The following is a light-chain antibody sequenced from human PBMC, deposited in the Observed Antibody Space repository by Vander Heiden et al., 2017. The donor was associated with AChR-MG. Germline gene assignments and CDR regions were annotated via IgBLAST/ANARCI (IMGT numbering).Light chain of an antibody. J-gene: IGKJ2*03. CDR1: PSSSNW. CDR2: KAA. CDR3: RQDKRYLYS. Sequence: DIQMTQSPSPLPAPAGDRVTITCRAIPSSSNWLAWYQQKPGRDPKSLIYKAASLETSGTSRSSGSGSGTEDTLTISSMQADDSATDYCRQDKRYLYSFGQGTRLEIK. V-gene: IGKV1-5*03.